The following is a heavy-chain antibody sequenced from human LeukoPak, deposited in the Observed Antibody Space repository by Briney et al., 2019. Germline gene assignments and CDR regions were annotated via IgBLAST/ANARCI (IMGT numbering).Heavy chain of an antibody. Sequence: GASVKVSCRTSGYIFTDYYLHWVRQAPGQGLEWMGRIDPARADTKYAQSFQGRVALTWDTSINTAYMEVSRLTSDDTAMFYCARDPPGTTAFDVWGQGTMVTVSS. CDR2: IDPARADT. CDR3: ARDPPGTTAFDV. CDR1: GYIFTDYY. J-gene: IGHJ3*01. D-gene: IGHD1-1*01. V-gene: IGHV1-2*06.